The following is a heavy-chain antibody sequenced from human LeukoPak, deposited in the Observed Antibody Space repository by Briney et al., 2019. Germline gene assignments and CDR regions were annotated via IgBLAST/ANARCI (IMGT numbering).Heavy chain of an antibody. J-gene: IGHJ4*02. CDR1: GFTFSSYG. CDR3: PNSGYGSGSYYPKNFDY. D-gene: IGHD3-10*01. Sequence: GGSLRLSCAASGFTFSSYGMHWVRQAPGKGLEWVAVISYDGSNKYYADSVKGRFTISRDNSKNTLYLQMNSLRAEDTAVYYCPNSGYGSGSYYPKNFDYWGQGTLVTVSS. V-gene: IGHV3-30*18. CDR2: ISYDGSNK.